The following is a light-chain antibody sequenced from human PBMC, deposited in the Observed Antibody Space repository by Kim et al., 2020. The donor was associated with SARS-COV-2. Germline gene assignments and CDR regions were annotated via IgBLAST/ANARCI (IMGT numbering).Light chain of an antibody. CDR3: SSRDSSGYVI. V-gene: IGLV3-19*01. Sequence: SSELTQDPALSVDLGQTVRITCQGDSLTKYYGTWYQQKPGQAPILVISGKNDRPSGIPDRFSGSSSGNTASLTITGAQAEDEADYYCSSRDSSGYVIFGGGTQLTVL. CDR2: GKN. J-gene: IGLJ2*01. CDR1: SLTKYY.